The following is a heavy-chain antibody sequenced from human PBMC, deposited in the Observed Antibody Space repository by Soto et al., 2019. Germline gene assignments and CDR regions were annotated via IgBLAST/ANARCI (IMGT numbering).Heavy chain of an antibody. CDR3: ARGFQASEDTLDAFDI. CDR2: IWYDGSNK. CDR1: GFTFSSYG. V-gene: IGHV3-33*01. D-gene: IGHD2-15*01. Sequence: GGSLRLSCAASGFTFSSYGMHWVRQAPGKGLEWVAVIWYDGSNKYYADSVKGRFTISRDNSKNTLYLQMNSLRAEDTAVYYCARGFQASEDTLDAFDIWGQGTMVTVSS. J-gene: IGHJ3*02.